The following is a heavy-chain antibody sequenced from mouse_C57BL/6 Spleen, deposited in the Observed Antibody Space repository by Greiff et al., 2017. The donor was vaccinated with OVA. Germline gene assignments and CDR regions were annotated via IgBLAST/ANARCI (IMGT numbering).Heavy chain of an antibody. D-gene: IGHD1-1*01. CDR2: IHPNSGST. Sequence: VQLQQPGAELVKPGASVKLSCKASGYTFTSYWMHWVKQRPGQGLEWIGMIHPNSGSTNYNEKFKSKATLTVDKSSSTAYMQLSRLTSEDSAVYYCARIATVAPFDYWGKGTTLTVSS. V-gene: IGHV1-64*01. CDR1: GYTFTSYW. CDR3: ARIATVAPFDY. J-gene: IGHJ2*01.